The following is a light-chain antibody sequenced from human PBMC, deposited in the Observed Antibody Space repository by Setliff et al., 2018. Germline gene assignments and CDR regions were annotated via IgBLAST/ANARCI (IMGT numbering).Light chain of an antibody. CDR1: QGISSA. CDR2: DAS. J-gene: IGKJ5*01. Sequence: AIQLTQSPSSLSASVGDRVTITCRASQGISSALAWYQQKPGKAPKLLIYDASSLESGVPSRFSSSGSGTDFTLTISSLQPEDFATYYCQQFNSYPLTVGQGTRLEIK. CDR3: QQFNSYPLT. V-gene: IGKV1-13*02.